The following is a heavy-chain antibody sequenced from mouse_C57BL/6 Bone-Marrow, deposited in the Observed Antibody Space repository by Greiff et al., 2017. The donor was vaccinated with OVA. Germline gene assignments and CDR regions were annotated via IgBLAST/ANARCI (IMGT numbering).Heavy chain of an antibody. D-gene: IGHD2-4*01. Sequence: QVQLQQSGAELARPGASVKLSCKASGYTFTSYGISWVKQRTGQGLEWIGEIYPRSGNTYYNEKFKGKATLTADKSSSTAYMELRSLTSEDSAVYFCARCDYGRFAYWGQGTLVTVSA. V-gene: IGHV1-81*01. CDR2: IYPRSGNT. J-gene: IGHJ3*01. CDR3: ARCDYGRFAY. CDR1: GYTFTSYG.